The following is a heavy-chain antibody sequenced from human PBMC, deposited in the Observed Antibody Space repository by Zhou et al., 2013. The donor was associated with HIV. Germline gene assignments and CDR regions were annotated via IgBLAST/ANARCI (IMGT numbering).Heavy chain of an antibody. CDR3: ARNQGFCSGGKCSLSSFDL. CDR2: INPGNGKT. D-gene: IGHD2-15*01. CDR1: GVAFSNYA. Sequence: QVQLVQSGAEVKKPGASVKVSCEAVGVAFSNYAIHWVRQAPGRSLQWMGWINPGNGKTSSPQVFQGRIRIDRDISASSSYMELSGLTSDDTAVYYCARNQGFCSGGKCSLSSFDLWGQGTLVTVSS. J-gene: IGHJ3*01. V-gene: IGHV1-3*03.